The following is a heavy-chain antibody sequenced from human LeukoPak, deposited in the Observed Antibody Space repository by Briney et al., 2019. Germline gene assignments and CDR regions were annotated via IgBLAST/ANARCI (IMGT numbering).Heavy chain of an antibody. CDR1: GFTFSDYY. CDR3: ARYCSGGSCYYFDAFDI. Sequence: KPGGSLRLSCAASGFTFSDYYMSWIRQAPGKGLEWVSYISSSGSTIYYADSVKGRFTISRDNAKNSLYLQMNSLRAGYTAVYYCARYCSGGSCYYFDAFDIWGQGTMVTVSS. V-gene: IGHV3-11*04. CDR2: ISSSGSTI. J-gene: IGHJ3*02. D-gene: IGHD2-15*01.